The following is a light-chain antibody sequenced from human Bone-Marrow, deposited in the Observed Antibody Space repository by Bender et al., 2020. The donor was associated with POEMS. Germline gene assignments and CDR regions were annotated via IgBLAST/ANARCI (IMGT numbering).Light chain of an antibody. CDR1: SSNIGINT. Sequence: QSVLTQPPSASGTPGQRVTISCSGSSSNIGINTVNWYQHLPGAAPKLVIYYNNRRPSGVPDRFSGSGSGASASLAISGLQSEDEADYYCAAWDDGLNGVVFGGGTKLTVL. J-gene: IGLJ2*01. CDR2: YNN. CDR3: AAWDDGLNGVV. V-gene: IGLV1-44*01.